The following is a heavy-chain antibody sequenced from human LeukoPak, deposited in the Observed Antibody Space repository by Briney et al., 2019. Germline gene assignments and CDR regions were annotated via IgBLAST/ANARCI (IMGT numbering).Heavy chain of an antibody. CDR3: AKGYDYGDYACGY. V-gene: IGHV3-23*01. CDR2: ISGSGGST. CDR1: GFIFSNAW. D-gene: IGHD4-17*01. Sequence: GGSLRLSCAASGFIFSNAWMSWVRQAPGKGLEWVSAISGSGGSTYYADSVKGRFTISRDNSKNTLYLQMNSLRAEDTAVYYCAKGYDYGDYACGYWGQGTLVTVSS. J-gene: IGHJ4*02.